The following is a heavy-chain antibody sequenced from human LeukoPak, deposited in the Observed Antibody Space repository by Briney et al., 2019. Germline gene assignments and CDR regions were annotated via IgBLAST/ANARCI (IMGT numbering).Heavy chain of an antibody. J-gene: IGHJ4*02. V-gene: IGHV3-30*02. CDR3: ARDTEEIHWKYSSSWYYFDY. Sequence: GGSLRLSCAASGFTFSTYGMHWVRQAPGKGLEWVAFIRYDGSNKYYADSVKGRFTISRDNSKNTLYLQMNSLRAEDTAVYYCARDTEEIHWKYSSSWYYFDYWGQGTLVTVSS. CDR1: GFTFSTYG. CDR2: IRYDGSNK. D-gene: IGHD6-13*01.